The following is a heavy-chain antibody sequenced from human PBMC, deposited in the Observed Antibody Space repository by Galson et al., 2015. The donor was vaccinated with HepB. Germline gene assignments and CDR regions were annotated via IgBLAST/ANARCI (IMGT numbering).Heavy chain of an antibody. CDR1: GYSFTSYW. D-gene: IGHD2-21*02. CDR2: IYPGDSDT. Sequence: QPGAALTKPGESLKISCKGSGYSFTSYWIGWGRQMSGQGLEWMGIIYPGDSDTRYSQSFPGQFTISADKSIRTAYQQWSSLKASDTDMYYFARQIASCGGDCNPFDYWGQGTLVTVSS. J-gene: IGHJ4*02. CDR3: ARQIASCGGDCNPFDY. V-gene: IGHV5-51*01.